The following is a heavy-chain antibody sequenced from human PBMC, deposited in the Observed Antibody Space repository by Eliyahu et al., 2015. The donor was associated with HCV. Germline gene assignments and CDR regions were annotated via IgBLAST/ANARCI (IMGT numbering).Heavy chain of an antibody. V-gene: IGHV3-30*03. CDR1: GFXFSTXG. J-gene: IGHJ3*02. D-gene: IGHD1-20*01. Sequence: VQLVESGGGVVQPGKSLRLSCAASGFXFSTXGMHWVRQAPGKGLDWVAVISYDGSHKYYGDSVKGRFTISRDNSKNTLYLQMSSLRPEDTAVYYCARDEAPISGVTGNAFDNWGQGTMVNVS. CDR2: ISYDGSHK. CDR3: ARDEAPISGVTGNAFDN.